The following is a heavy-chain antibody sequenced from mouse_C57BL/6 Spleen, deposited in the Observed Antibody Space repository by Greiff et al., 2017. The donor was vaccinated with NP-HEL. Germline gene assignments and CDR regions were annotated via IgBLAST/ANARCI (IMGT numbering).Heavy chain of an antibody. Sequence: QVQLQQPAAELVRPGSSVKLSCKASGYTFTSYWMHWVKQRPIQGLEWIGNIDPSDSETHYNQKFKDKATLTVDKSSSTAYMQLSSLTSEDSAVYYCARSADYRDFDYWGQGTTLTVSS. CDR1: GYTFTSYW. V-gene: IGHV1-52*01. CDR3: ARSADYRDFDY. J-gene: IGHJ2*01. CDR2: IDPSDSET. D-gene: IGHD2-14*01.